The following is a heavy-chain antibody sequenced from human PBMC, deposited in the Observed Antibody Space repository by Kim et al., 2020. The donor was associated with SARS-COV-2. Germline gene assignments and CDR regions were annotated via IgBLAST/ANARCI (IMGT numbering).Heavy chain of an antibody. J-gene: IGHJ4*02. Sequence: YYADSVKGRFTISRDNSKNILYLQMTSLRAEDTAVYYCAKSVRSGYCFDYWGQGTLVTVSS. CDR3: AKSVRSGYCFDY. V-gene: IGHV3-23*01. D-gene: IGHD3-22*01.